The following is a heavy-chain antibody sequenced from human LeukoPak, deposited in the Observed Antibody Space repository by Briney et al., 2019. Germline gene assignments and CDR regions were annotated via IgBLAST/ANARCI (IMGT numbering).Heavy chain of an antibody. J-gene: IGHJ4*02. CDR2: IYSGGST. Sequence: PGGSLRLSCAASGFTVSSNYMSWVRQAPGKGLEWVSVIYSGGSTYYADSVKGRFTISRDNSKNTLYLQMNSLRAEDTAVYYCAKSPARIAARHFDYWGQGTLVTVSP. CDR3: AKSPARIAARHFDY. D-gene: IGHD6-6*01. V-gene: IGHV3-53*01. CDR1: GFTVSSNY.